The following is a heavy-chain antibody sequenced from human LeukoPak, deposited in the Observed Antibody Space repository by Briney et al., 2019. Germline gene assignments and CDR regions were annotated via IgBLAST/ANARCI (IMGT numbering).Heavy chain of an antibody. CDR1: GFTFSSYW. CDR3: AREVVVPAASYMDV. D-gene: IGHD2-2*01. V-gene: IGHV3-7*01. CDR2: IKQDGSEK. J-gene: IGHJ6*03. Sequence: PGGSLRLSCAATGFTFSSYWMSWVRQAPGKGLEGVANIKQDGSEKYYVDSVKGRFTISRDNAKNSLYLQMNSLRAEDTAVYYCAREVVVPAASYMDVWGKASTATVSS.